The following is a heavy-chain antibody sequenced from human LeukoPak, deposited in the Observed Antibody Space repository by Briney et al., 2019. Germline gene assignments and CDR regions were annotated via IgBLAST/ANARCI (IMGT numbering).Heavy chain of an antibody. CDR3: AKESTTYYYYGMHV. V-gene: IGHV3-30*18. CDR2: ISYDGTNK. D-gene: IGHD2/OR15-2a*01. Sequence: GRSLRLSCAASGFTFSNYAMHWVRQAPGKGLEWVAVISYDGTNKYYPDSVKGRFTNSRDNSYNTLYLQMDSLTAEDTAVYYCAKESTTYYYYGMHVWGQGTTVTVSS. J-gene: IGHJ6*02. CDR1: GFTFSNYA.